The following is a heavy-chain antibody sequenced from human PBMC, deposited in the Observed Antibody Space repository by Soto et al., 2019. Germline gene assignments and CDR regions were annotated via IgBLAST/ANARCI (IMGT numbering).Heavy chain of an antibody. V-gene: IGHV3-53*01. CDR1: GFTVSSNY. CDR3: ARDRVESGYPEYFQH. Sequence: GGSLILSCAASGFTVSSNYMSWVRQAPGKGLEWVSVIYSGGSTYYADSVKGRFTISRDNSKNTLYLQMNSLRAEDTAVYYCARDRVESGYPEYFQHWGQGTLVTAPQ. J-gene: IGHJ1*01. CDR2: IYSGGST. D-gene: IGHD3-22*01.